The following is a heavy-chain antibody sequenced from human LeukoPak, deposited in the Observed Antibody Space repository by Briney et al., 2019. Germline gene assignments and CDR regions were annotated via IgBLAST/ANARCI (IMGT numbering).Heavy chain of an antibody. Sequence: GGSLRLSCAASGFTFSDHWMNWVRQAPGKGLEWVANIKQDGSEKYYVDSVKGRFTISRDNAKNSLYLQMNSLRAEDTAVYYCARDRGDGVRQQLVHSYYYYYYYMDVWGKGTTVTVSS. D-gene: IGHD6-13*01. CDR3: ARDRGDGVRQQLVHSYYYYYYYMDV. V-gene: IGHV3-7*01. CDR1: GFTFSDHW. J-gene: IGHJ6*03. CDR2: IKQDGSEK.